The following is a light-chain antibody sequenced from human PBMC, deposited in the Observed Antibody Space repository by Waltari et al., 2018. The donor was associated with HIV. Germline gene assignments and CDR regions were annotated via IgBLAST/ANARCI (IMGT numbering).Light chain of an antibody. J-gene: IGLJ1*01. CDR1: TSNIGAGYD. CDR3: QSYDSSLTGYV. CDR2: VTA. Sequence: QSVLRQPPSVSGAPGQRVTISCTGNTSNIGAGYDAHWSQQLPGTAPKLLMDVTAKRPSGVPDRFSGSKSDASASLAITGLQAGDEADYYCQSYDSSLTGYVFGTGTRVTVL. V-gene: IGLV1-40*01.